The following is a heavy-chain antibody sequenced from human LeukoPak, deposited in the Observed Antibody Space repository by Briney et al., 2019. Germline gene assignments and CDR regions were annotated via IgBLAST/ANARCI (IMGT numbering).Heavy chain of an antibody. V-gene: IGHV3-74*01. Sequence: GGSLRLSCAASGFTFSRYWMHWVRHAPGKGLVWVSCIKSGGSSTSIADSAKGRFTISRDNAKNTVYLQMNSLRAEDTAVYYCVRDNRSYNFDYWGQGTLVTVSS. D-gene: IGHD1-26*01. CDR2: IKSGGSST. CDR1: GFTFSRYW. J-gene: IGHJ4*02. CDR3: VRDNRSYNFDY.